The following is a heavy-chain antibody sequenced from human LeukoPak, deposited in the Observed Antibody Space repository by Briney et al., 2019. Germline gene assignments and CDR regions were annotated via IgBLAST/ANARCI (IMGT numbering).Heavy chain of an antibody. CDR2: SYYSGST. CDR3: ARRRIVGAIYYFDY. J-gene: IGHJ4*02. Sequence: SETLSLTCTVSGGSISSSSYYWGWIRQPPGKGLEWIGSSYYSGSTYYNPSLKSRVTISVDTSKNQFSLKLSSVTAADTAVYYCARRRIVGAIYYFDYWGQGTLVTVSS. CDR1: GGSISSSSYY. V-gene: IGHV4-39*01. D-gene: IGHD1-26*01.